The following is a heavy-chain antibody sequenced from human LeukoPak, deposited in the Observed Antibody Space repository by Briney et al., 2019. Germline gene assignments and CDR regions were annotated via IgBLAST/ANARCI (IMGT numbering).Heavy chain of an antibody. CDR2: IFHTGST. CDR1: GGSISSGGYS. Sequence: SETLSLTCVVSGGSISSGGYSWSWIRQPPGKGLEWIGYIFHTGSTFYNPSLKSRITISGDRSKNQFSLKLSSVTAADTAVYYCARDKGYYDGSGYLKAFDIWGQGTMVTVSS. V-gene: IGHV4-30-2*01. D-gene: IGHD3-22*01. J-gene: IGHJ3*02. CDR3: ARDKGYYDGSGYLKAFDI.